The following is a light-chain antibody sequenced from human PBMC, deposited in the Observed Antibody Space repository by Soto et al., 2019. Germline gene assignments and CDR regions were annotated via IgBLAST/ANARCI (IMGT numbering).Light chain of an antibody. Sequence: EVVLTQSPGTLSLSPGERATLSCRASQIFSSTSLAWYQQKPGQAPRLLIYGASTRATGIPARFSGSGSGTEFTLTISSLQSEDFAVYYCQQYGSSRGTFGQGTKVDIK. CDR1: QIFSSTS. CDR3: QQYGSSRGT. J-gene: IGKJ1*01. CDR2: GAS. V-gene: IGKV3-20*01.